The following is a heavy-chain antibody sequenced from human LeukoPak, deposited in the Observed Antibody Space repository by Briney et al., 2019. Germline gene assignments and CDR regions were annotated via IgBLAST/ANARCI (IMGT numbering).Heavy chain of an antibody. D-gene: IGHD4-17*01. J-gene: IGHJ4*02. CDR1: GFTVSSNY. CDR3: ARDSTTVLYY. V-gene: IGHV3-66*01. CDR2: IYSGGST. Sequence: PGGSLRLSCAASGFTVSSNYMSWIRQAPGKGLEWVSVIYSGGSTYYADSVKGRFTISRDNSKNTLYLQMNSLRAEDTAVYYCARDSTTVLYYWGQGTLVTVSS.